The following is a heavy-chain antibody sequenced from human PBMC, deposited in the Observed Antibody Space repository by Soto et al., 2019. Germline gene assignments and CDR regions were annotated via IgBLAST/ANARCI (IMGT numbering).Heavy chain of an antibody. Sequence: PGGSLRLSCAASGFTFSDYYMSWIRQAPGKGLEWVSYISSSGTTIYYAEYVKGRFTTSRDSAKNTLYLQMNSLRAEDTAVYFCARGYRIPASDTIFYYYAMDVWGQGTTVTVSS. CDR1: GFTFSDYY. V-gene: IGHV3-11*04. CDR3: ARGYRIPASDTIFYYYAMDV. CDR2: ISSSGTTI. J-gene: IGHJ6*02. D-gene: IGHD6-13*01.